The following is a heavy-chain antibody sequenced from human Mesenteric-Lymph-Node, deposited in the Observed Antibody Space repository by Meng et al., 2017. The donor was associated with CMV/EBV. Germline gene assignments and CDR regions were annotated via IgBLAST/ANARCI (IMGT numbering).Heavy chain of an antibody. CDR1: GYTFTSYA. V-gene: IGHV1-3*01. CDR3: ARGGSSSWLDY. J-gene: IGHJ4*02. D-gene: IGHD6-13*01. CDR2: INAGNGNT. Sequence: SCKASGYTFTSYAMHGLRQTPGKRLEWMGWINAGNGNTKYSQKFQGRVTITRDTSASTAYMELSSLRSEDTAVYYCARGGSSSWLDYWGQGTLVTVSS.